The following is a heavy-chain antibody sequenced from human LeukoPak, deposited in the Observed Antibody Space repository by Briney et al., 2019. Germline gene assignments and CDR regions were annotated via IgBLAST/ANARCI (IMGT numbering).Heavy chain of an antibody. CDR2: IYYSGST. CDR3: ARGPVGATYYFDY. J-gene: IGHJ4*02. V-gene: IGHV4-30-4*08. Sequence: SETLSLTCTVSGGSISSSSYYWRWIRQPPGTGLEWIGYIYYSGSTYYNPSLKSRVTISVDTSKNQFSLKLSSVTAADTAVYYCARGPVGATYYFDYWGQGTLVTVSS. D-gene: IGHD1-26*01. CDR1: GGSISSSSYY.